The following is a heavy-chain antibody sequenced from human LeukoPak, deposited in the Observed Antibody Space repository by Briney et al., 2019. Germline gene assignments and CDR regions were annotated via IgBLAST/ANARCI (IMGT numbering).Heavy chain of an antibody. CDR1: GYTFTGYH. CDR2: IIPIFGTA. D-gene: IGHD5-12*01. Sequence: GASVKVSCKASGYTFTGYHMHWVRQAPGQGLEWMGGIIPIFGTANYAQKFQGRVTITADESTSTAYMELSSLRSEDTAVYYCASPPAGWLRFGAYYYYGMDVWGQGTTVTVSS. V-gene: IGHV1-69*13. CDR3: ASPPAGWLRFGAYYYYGMDV. J-gene: IGHJ6*02.